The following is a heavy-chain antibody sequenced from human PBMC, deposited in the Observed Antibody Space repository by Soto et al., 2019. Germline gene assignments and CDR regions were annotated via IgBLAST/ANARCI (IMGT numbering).Heavy chain of an antibody. CDR3: ARAEVKRGRPYCVSTSCVYYFDS. CDR2: VYYSGST. V-gene: IGHV4-31*03. CDR1: GGSISSDIFY. D-gene: IGHD2-2*01. J-gene: IGHJ4*02. Sequence: QVQLQASGPGLVKPSQTLSLTCTVSGGSISSDIFYWNWIRKHPGKALEWMGYVYYSGSTYYNPSRKSRVTMSVDTAKNQFSLNPKSETAADTAVYSCARAEVKRGRPYCVSTSCVYYFDSWGQGTLVSVSS.